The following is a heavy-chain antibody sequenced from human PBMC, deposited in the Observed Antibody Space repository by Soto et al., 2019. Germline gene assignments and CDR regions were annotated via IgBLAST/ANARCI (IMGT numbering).Heavy chain of an antibody. D-gene: IGHD3-22*01. V-gene: IGHV1-69*13. J-gene: IGHJ4*02. Sequence: SDKGSCNPSGYTFTSYTVSCVRQAPGQGLEWMGGIIPIFGTANYAQKFQGRVTITADESTSTAYMELSSLRSEDTAVYYCARARDSSGYLDYWGQGTLVTVSS. CDR2: IIPIFGTA. CDR1: GYTFTSYT. CDR3: ARARDSSGYLDY.